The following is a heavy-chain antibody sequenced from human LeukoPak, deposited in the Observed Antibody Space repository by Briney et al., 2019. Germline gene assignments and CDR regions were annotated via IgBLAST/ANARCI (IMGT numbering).Heavy chain of an antibody. CDR3: ARGGSVTTFGVTVPLDY. Sequence: ASVKVSCKASGYTFTNYGFNWVRQAPGQGLEWMGWISVYNGNTNYAQNLQGRLTMTTDTSTSTAYMELRSLRSDDTAVYHCARGGSVTTFGVTVPLDYWAQGTLVTVSS. CDR1: GYTFTNYG. J-gene: IGHJ4*02. D-gene: IGHD3-3*01. CDR2: ISVYNGNT. V-gene: IGHV1-18*01.